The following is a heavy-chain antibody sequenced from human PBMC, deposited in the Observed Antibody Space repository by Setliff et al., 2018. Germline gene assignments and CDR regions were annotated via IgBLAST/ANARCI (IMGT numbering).Heavy chain of an antibody. V-gene: IGHV4-61*08. CDR2: VYYSGTT. J-gene: IGHJ4*02. Sequence: SETLSLTCTVSGGSISSGGYYWSWIRQPPGKGLEFIGYVYYSGTTNYDPSLKSRVTISVDTSKNQFSLKLSSVTAADTAIYYCARGGTYRYFDYWGQGTLVTVSS. CDR3: ARGGTYRYFDY. CDR1: GGSISSGGYY.